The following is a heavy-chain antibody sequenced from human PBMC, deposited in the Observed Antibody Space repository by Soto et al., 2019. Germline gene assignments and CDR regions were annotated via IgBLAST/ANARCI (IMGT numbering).Heavy chain of an antibody. Sequence: GGSLRLSCAASGFTCSRYAMSWVRQAPGKGLEWVSGISWNGGSIGYADSVKGRFSISRDNAKNSLYLQMNSLRVEDTALYYCAKSMGGTANGMGVWGQGTTVTVS. CDR3: AKSMGGTANGMGV. CDR2: ISWNGGSI. J-gene: IGHJ6*02. D-gene: IGHD2-21*02. V-gene: IGHV3-9*01. CDR1: GFTCSRYA.